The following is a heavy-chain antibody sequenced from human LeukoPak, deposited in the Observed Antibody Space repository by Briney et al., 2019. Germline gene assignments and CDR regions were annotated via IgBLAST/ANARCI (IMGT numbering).Heavy chain of an antibody. J-gene: IGHJ4*02. V-gene: IGHV4-31*11. CDR1: GGSLTSGGYF. D-gene: IGHD2-2*01. Sequence: SETLSLTCAVSGGSLTSGGYFWSWIRQHPGKDLEWIGYIYYTGRTYFNPSLKSRLTISLDTSKNQFSLKLTSVTAADTAVHYCAGGQVRATAADYYFDFWGQGTLVTVSS. CDR3: AGGQVRATAADYYFDF. CDR2: IYYTGRT.